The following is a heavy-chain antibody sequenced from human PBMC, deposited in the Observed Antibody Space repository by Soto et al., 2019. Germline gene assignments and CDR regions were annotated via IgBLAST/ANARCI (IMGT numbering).Heavy chain of an antibody. J-gene: IGHJ5*02. CDR2: IYYSGST. V-gene: IGHV4-39*01. D-gene: IGHD6-6*01. Sequence: SETLSLTCTVSGGSISSSSYYWGWIRQPPGKGLEWIGSIYYSGSTYYNPSLKSRVTISVDTSKNQFSLKLSSVTAADTAAYYCARRNGVAARLWWFDPWGQGTLVTVSS. CDR1: GGSISSSSYY. CDR3: ARRNGVAARLWWFDP.